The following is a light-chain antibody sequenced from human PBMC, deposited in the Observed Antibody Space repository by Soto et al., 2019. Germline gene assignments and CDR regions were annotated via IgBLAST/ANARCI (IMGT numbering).Light chain of an antibody. Sequence: DIQMTQTPSSLSASVGDRVTISCRASQSISSDLNWYQQKPGKAPKLLIYGAFNLQNGVPSRFSGSGSGTDFTLTISSLQPEDFATYYCQQSYSTVWTFGQGTKVDIK. J-gene: IGKJ1*01. CDR3: QQSYSTVWT. CDR1: QSISSD. CDR2: GAF. V-gene: IGKV1-39*01.